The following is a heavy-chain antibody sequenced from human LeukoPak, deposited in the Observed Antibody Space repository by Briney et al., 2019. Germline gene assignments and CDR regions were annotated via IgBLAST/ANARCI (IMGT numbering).Heavy chain of an antibody. J-gene: IGHJ3*02. CDR1: GFTFSSYS. CDR3: ACDSSPEAFDI. Sequence: GGSLRLSCAASGFTFSSYSMNWVRQAPGKGLEWVSVIYSGGSTYYADSVKGRFTISRDNSKNTLYLQMNSLRAEDTAVYYCACDSSPEAFDIWGQGTMVTVSS. CDR2: IYSGGST. D-gene: IGHD2-2*01. V-gene: IGHV3-66*01.